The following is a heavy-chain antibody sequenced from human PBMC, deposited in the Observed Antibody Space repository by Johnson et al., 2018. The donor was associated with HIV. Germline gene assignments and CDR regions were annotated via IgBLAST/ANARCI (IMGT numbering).Heavy chain of an antibody. CDR2: IRYDGNNK. Sequence: QVQLVESGGGVVQPGRSLRLTCEAAGFTFSSYGIHWVRQAPGKGLEWVSFIRYDGNNKYYADSVKGRFTISRDNSKNTMYLQMNSLRAEDTAVYYCARGRIVATIAKAQDDAFDIWGQGTMVTVSS. V-gene: IGHV3-33*01. D-gene: IGHD5-12*01. J-gene: IGHJ3*02. CDR1: GFTFSSYG. CDR3: ARGRIVATIAKAQDDAFDI.